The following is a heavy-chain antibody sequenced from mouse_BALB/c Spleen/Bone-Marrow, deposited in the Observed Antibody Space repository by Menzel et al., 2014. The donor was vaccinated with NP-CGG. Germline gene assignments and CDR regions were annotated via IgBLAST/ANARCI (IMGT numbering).Heavy chain of an antibody. V-gene: IGHV5-6-3*01. CDR2: INSNGGST. J-gene: IGHJ2*01. CDR1: GFTFSSYG. Sequence: EVMLVESGGGLVQPGGSLKLSCAASGFTFSSYGMSWVRQTPDKRLELVATINSNGGSTYYPDSVKGRFTISRDNAKNTLYLQMSSLKSEDTAMHYCARDYYGSSDYWGQGTTLTVSS. D-gene: IGHD1-1*01. CDR3: ARDYYGSSDY.